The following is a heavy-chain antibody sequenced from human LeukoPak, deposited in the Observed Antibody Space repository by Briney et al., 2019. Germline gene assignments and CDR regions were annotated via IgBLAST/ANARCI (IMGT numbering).Heavy chain of an antibody. V-gene: IGHV4-59*08. J-gene: IGHJ4*02. D-gene: IGHD5-12*01. CDR2: IFYSGST. CDR1: GVSIRGYY. CDR3: VRGYSGYPYYLDY. Sequence: SSETLSLTCTVSGVSIRGYYWTWLRHPPGKGLEWLGYIFYSGSTISYPSLKTRVTISLATSKNQFSLKLSSETAADTAVYYCVRGYSGYPYYLDYWGQGTLVTVSS.